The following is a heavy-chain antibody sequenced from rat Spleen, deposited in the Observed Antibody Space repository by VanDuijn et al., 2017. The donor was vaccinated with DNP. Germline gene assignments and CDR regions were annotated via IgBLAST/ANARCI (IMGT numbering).Heavy chain of an antibody. CDR2: ISTSGSRT. CDR1: GFTFSNYD. CDR3: TRTGRGYFDY. J-gene: IGHJ2*01. Sequence: EVQLVESGGGPVQPGRSLKLSCAASGFTFSNYDMAWVRQAPKKGLEWVATISTSGSRTYYSDSVKGRFTISRDNAKSTLYLQMNSLRSEDTATYYCTRTGRGYFDYWGQGVMVTVSS. V-gene: IGHV5-25*01.